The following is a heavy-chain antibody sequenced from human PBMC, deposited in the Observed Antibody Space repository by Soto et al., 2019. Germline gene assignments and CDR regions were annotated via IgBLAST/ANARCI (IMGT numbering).Heavy chain of an antibody. Sequence: QPQLQESGPGLVKPSETLSLTCTVSGGSISSRISYWGWIRQPPGKGLEWIGSIYYSGSTYYNPSLASRLTISVDTSKNKFSLRPSAVTAGDTAVYYCERHPTGLYFGDGPDYWGQGTLVTVSS. D-gene: IGHD3-10*01. CDR2: IYYSGST. CDR3: ERHPTGLYFGDGPDY. V-gene: IGHV4-39*01. CDR1: GGSISSRISY. J-gene: IGHJ4*02.